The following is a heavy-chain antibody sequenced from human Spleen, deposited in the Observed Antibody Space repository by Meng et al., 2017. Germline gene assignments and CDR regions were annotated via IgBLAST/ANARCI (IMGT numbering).Heavy chain of an antibody. CDR1: GFTFSNAW. Sequence: GESLKISCAASGFTFSNAWMSWVRPAPGKGLEWVGRIGSTRKNYATAYAASMRGKFTISRDDSKNTAYLQMNNLKTEDTAVYYCTTSPRVATAYYYYGMDVWGQGTTVTVSS. CDR2: IGSTRKNYAT. J-gene: IGHJ6*02. D-gene: IGHD5-12*01. V-gene: IGHV3-73*01. CDR3: TTSPRVATAYYYYGMDV.